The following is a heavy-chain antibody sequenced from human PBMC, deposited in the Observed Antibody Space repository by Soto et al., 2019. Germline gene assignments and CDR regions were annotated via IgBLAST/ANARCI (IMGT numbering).Heavy chain of an antibody. J-gene: IGHJ4*02. Sequence: EVQLVESGGGLVQPGGSLRLSCAASGFTVSSSEMNWVRQAPGKGLEWVSHISTSATNIHYADFVKGRFTISRDKAKNQLFMQMNKLGVVDTATYYCATGYTGGLSPGGYFDFWGQGTMVTVSS. V-gene: IGHV3-48*03. CDR1: GFTVSSSE. CDR2: ISTSATNI. D-gene: IGHD6-19*01. CDR3: ATGYTGGLSPGGYFDF.